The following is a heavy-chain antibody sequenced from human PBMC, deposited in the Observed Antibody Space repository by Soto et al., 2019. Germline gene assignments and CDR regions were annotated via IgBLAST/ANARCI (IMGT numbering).Heavy chain of an antibody. Sequence: GGSVEVSFKASGYTFTASGISLVRKAPGQGLEWMGWTSIYNGHTEYSPKFLGRVVMTTDTSADTAYLELKSLRPDDAALYYCARWDDYGAYDQYHFDQWGQGTMVTVSS. V-gene: IGHV1-18*01. CDR2: TSIYNGHT. D-gene: IGHD4-17*01. CDR3: ARWDDYGAYDQYHFDQ. J-gene: IGHJ4*02. CDR1: GYTFTASG.